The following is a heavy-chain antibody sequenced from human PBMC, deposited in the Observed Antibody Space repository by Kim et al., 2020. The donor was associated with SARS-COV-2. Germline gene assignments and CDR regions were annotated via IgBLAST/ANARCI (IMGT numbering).Heavy chain of an antibody. J-gene: IGHJ5*02. V-gene: IGHV3-23*01. Sequence: GGSLRLSCAASGFTFSSYAMTWVRQAPGKGLEWVSVITGSGTTTLYADSVKGRFTISRDNSKNTLYLQMNSLRAEDTAVYYCAKRATTSLNWFDPWGQGTLVTVSS. CDR2: ITGSGTTT. CDR1: GFTFSSYA. D-gene: IGHD5-12*01. CDR3: AKRATTSLNWFDP.